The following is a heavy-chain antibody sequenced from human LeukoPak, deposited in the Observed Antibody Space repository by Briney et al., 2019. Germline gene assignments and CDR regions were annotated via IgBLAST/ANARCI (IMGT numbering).Heavy chain of an antibody. CDR2: ISSDGSST. CDR3: ARALPPSVNTPWK. J-gene: IGHJ4*02. V-gene: IGHV3-74*01. CDR1: GFTFSSYW. D-gene: IGHD1-1*01. Sequence: GGSLRLSCAASGFTFSSYWMHWVRQAPGKGLVWVSRISSDGSSTSYADSVKGRFTIFRDNAKNTLYLQMNSLGAEDMAVYDCARALPPSVNTPWKWGQGTQVTVSS.